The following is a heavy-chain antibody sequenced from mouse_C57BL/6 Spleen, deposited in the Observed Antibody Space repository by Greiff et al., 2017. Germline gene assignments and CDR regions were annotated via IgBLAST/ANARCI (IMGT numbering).Heavy chain of an antibody. CDR3: ARYDGYYGFAY. V-gene: IGHV1-85*01. J-gene: IGHJ3*01. D-gene: IGHD2-3*01. CDR2: IYPRDGST. CDR1: GYTFTSYD. Sequence: VQLQESGPELVKPGASVKLSWKASGYTFTSYDINWVKQRPGQGLEWIGWIYPRDGSTKYNEKFKGKATLTVDTSSSTAYMELHSLTSEDSAVYFCARYDGYYGFAYWGQGTLVTVSA.